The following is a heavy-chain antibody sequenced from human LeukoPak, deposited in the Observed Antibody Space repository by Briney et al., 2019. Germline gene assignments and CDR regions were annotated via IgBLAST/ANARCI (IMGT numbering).Heavy chain of an antibody. CDR2: VSQSGST. J-gene: IGHJ4*02. V-gene: IGHV4-4*02. CDR3: ASHMVVTGTRGFDN. CDR1: GGSITITNW. Sequence: SETLSLTCSVSGGSITITNWWSWVRQPPGQGLEWIGEVSQSGSTNYNPSLKGRVTISLDRISNQVSLKMTSATAADTAMYYCASHMVVTGTRGFDNWGQGTLVTVS. D-gene: IGHD2-21*02.